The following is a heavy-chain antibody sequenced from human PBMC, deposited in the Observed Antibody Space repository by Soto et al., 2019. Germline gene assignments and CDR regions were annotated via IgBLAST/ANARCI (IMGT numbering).Heavy chain of an antibody. CDR3: AKGASTTVFAFNDY. CDR1: GFTFDDYA. J-gene: IGHJ4*02. Sequence: EVQLVESGVGLVQPGRSLRLSCAASGFTFDDYAMHWVRQGPGKGLEWVSSISWNSGNLGYADSVKGRFTISRDNAKNSLYLQMNSLRGEDTALYYCAKGASTTVFAFNDYWGQGTLVNVSS. D-gene: IGHD4-17*01. CDR2: ISWNSGNL. V-gene: IGHV3-9*01.